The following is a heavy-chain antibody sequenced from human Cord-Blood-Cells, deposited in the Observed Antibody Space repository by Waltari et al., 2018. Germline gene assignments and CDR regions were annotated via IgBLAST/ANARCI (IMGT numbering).Heavy chain of an antibody. D-gene: IGHD1-26*01. Sequence: QVQLQESGPGLVKPSATLSLTCTVSGGPISSYYWSWLRQPPGKGLEWIGYIYYSGSTNYNPSLKSRVTISVDTSKNQFSLKLSSVTAADTAVYYCARHPPGGSYYFDYWGQGTLVTVSS. CDR2: IYYSGST. CDR1: GGPISSYY. CDR3: ARHPPGGSYYFDY. V-gene: IGHV4-59*08. J-gene: IGHJ4*02.